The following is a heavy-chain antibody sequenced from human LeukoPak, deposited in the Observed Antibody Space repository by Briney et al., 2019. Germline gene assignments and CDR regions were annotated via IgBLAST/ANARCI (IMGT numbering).Heavy chain of an antibody. CDR2: IYYSGST. CDR3: ARGRREYYDYVWGSYRNNDAFDI. Sequence: SETLSLTCTVSGGSISSYYWSWIRQPPGKGLEWIGYIYYSGSTNYNPSLKSRVTISVDTSKNQFSLKLSSVTAADTAVYYCARGRREYYDYVWGSYRNNDAFDIWGQGTMVTVSS. J-gene: IGHJ3*02. V-gene: IGHV4-59*12. CDR1: GGSISSYY. D-gene: IGHD3-16*02.